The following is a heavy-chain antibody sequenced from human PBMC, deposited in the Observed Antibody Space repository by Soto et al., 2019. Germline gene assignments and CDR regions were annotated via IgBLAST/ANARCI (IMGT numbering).Heavy chain of an antibody. J-gene: IGHJ1*01. CDR2: VSYDGGNK. D-gene: IGHD3-9*01. Sequence: QVQLVESGGGVVQPGRSLRLSCAASGFTFNSYAMHWVRQAPGKGLEWVTVVSYDGGNKYYADSVKGRFTISRDDSKNTLYLQMKSLRVEDTAVYYCVRGGATGHYLEHWGQGILVTVSS. CDR1: GFTFNSYA. V-gene: IGHV3-30-3*01. CDR3: VRGGATGHYLEH.